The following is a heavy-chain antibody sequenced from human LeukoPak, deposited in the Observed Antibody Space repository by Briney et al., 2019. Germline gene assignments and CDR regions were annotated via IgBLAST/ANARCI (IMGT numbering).Heavy chain of an antibody. Sequence: GGSLRLSCAASGFTFSSYSMNWVRQAPGKGLEWVSSISSSSSYIYYADSVKGRFTISRDNSENTLYLQMNSLRAEDTAVYYCAKELYGWYYDYWGQGTLVTVSS. D-gene: IGHD6-19*01. V-gene: IGHV3-21*04. J-gene: IGHJ4*02. CDR2: ISSSSSYI. CDR3: AKELYGWYYDY. CDR1: GFTFSSYS.